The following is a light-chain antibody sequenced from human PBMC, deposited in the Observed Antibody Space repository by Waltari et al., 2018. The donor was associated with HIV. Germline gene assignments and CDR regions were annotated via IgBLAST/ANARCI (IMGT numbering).Light chain of an antibody. Sequence: QSVLTQPPSVSGAPGQRVNISRTGTSSNIGAGFDVHWYQQLPGTVPKVLIYNNTDRPSGVPDRFSGSKSATSASLAITGLQAEDEANYYCQSYDISLSGWVFGGGTKLTVL. CDR2: NNT. CDR1: SSNIGAGFD. J-gene: IGLJ2*01. V-gene: IGLV1-40*01. CDR3: QSYDISLSGWV.